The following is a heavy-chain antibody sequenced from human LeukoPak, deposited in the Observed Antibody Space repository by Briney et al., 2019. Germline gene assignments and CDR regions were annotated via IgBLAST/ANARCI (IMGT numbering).Heavy chain of an antibody. CDR2: IWYGGSNK. CDR3: AKGHYDFWSDVYYLDY. J-gene: IGHJ4*02. Sequence: GGSLRLSCAASGFTFSSYGMHWVRQAPGKGLEWVAVIWYGGSNKYYADSVKGRFTISRDNSKNTLYLQMNSLRAEDTAVYYCAKGHYDFWSDVYYLDYWGQGTLVTVSS. CDR1: GFTFSSYG. V-gene: IGHV3-30*02. D-gene: IGHD3-3*01.